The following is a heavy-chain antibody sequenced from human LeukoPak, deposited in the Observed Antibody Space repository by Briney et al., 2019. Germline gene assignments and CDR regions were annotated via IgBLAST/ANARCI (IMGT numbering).Heavy chain of an antibody. V-gene: IGHV1-18*01. Sequence: ASVKVSCKASGYSFVPYGISWVRQAPGQGPEWMGWISNYNGNTKYAQKFQGRVTMTTDTSTSTAYMELRSLRSDDTAVYYCARDEDYGIFVNIDYWGQGTLVTVSS. CDR1: GYSFVPYG. D-gene: IGHD4-17*01. J-gene: IGHJ4*02. CDR3: ARDEDYGIFVNIDY. CDR2: ISNYNGNT.